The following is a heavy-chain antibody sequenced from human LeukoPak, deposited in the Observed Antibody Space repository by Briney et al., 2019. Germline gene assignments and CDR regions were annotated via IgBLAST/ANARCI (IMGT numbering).Heavy chain of an antibody. D-gene: IGHD3-22*01. CDR1: GFTFSSYW. CDR2: INSDGSST. CDR3: AKSYYYDSPHWFDP. Sequence: GGSLRLSCAASGFTFSSYWMHWVRQAPGKGLVWVSRINSDGSSTSYADSVKGRFTISRDNAKNTLYLQMNSLRAEDTALYYCAKSYYYDSPHWFDPWGQGTLVTVSS. V-gene: IGHV3-74*01. J-gene: IGHJ5*02.